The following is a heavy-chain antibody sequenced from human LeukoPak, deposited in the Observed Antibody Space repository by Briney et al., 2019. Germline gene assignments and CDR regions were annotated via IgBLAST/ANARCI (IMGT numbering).Heavy chain of an antibody. V-gene: IGHV3-66*01. Sequence: GGSLRLSCAASGFTVSSTYMSWVRQAPGKGLEWVSVFYSGDTTYYANSVKGRFTISRDNSKNMLYLQMNSLRAEDTAVYYCAKDRETLLWFGELSSFDYWGQGTLVTVSS. J-gene: IGHJ4*02. CDR1: GFTVSSTY. D-gene: IGHD3-10*01. CDR2: FYSGDTT. CDR3: AKDRETLLWFGELSSFDY.